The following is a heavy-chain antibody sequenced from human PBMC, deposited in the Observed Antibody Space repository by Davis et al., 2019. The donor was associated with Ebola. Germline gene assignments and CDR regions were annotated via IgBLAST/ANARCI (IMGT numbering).Heavy chain of an antibody. V-gene: IGHV3-21*01. CDR3: ARDSYYYDSSGYQYYFDY. CDR1: GFTFSRYS. D-gene: IGHD3-22*01. J-gene: IGHJ4*02. CDR2: TSSSSSYI. Sequence: GESLKISCAASGFTFSRYSMNWVRQAPGKGLEWVSSTSSSSSYIYYADLMKGRFTISRDNAKNSLYLQMNSLRAEDTAVYYCARDSYYYDSSGYQYYFDYWGQGTLVTVSS.